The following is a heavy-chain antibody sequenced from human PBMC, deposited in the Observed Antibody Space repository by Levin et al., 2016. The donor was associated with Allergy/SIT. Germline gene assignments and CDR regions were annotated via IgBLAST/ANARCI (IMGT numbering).Heavy chain of an antibody. V-gene: IGHV4-4*02. CDR2: VYHSGSST. J-gene: IGHJ3*01. Sequence: VRQAPGKGLEWIGEVYHSGSSTTYNPSLRSRVAISGDRSNNQFSLRVTSVTAADTAVYYCVRHGDQQWAFDVWDQGTTVTVSS. D-gene: IGHD1/OR15-1a*01. CDR3: VRHGDQQWAFDV.